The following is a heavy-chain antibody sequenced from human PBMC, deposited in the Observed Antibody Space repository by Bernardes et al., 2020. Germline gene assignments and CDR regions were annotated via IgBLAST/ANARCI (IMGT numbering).Heavy chain of an antibody. J-gene: IGHJ3*02. V-gene: IGHV3-30*18. D-gene: IGHD1-7*01. CDR1: GFTFSSYG. CDR3: AKDLGELELPHGDAFDI. Sequence: GGSLRLSCAASGFTFSSYGMHWVRQAPGKGLEWVAVISYDGSNKYYADSVKGRFTISRDNSKNTLYLQMNSLRAEDTAVYYCAKDLGELELPHGDAFDIWGQGTMVTVSS. CDR2: ISYDGSNK.